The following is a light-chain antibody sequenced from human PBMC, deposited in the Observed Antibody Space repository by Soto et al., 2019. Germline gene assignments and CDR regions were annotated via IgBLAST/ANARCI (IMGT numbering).Light chain of an antibody. CDR1: QSVSSSY. CDR2: GAS. CDR3: QQYDSSPPAYT. V-gene: IGKV3-20*01. J-gene: IGKJ3*01. Sequence: EIVLTQSPGTLSLSPGERATLSCRASQSVSSSYLAWYQQKPGQAPSLLIYGASNRATGIPDRFSGSGSGTDFTLTISRLEPEDFAVYYCQQYDSSPPAYTFGPGTKVDIK.